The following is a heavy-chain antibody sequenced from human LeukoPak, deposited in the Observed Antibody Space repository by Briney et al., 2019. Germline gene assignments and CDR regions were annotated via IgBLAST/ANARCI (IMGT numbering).Heavy chain of an antibody. CDR1: GYSISSGYY. J-gene: IGHJ3*02. CDR3: AISPLYCSGGSCYESSDAFDI. D-gene: IGHD2-15*01. V-gene: IGHV4-38-2*01. Sequence: PSETLSLTCAVSGYSISSGYYWGWLRQPPGKGLEWIGSIYHSGSTYYNPSLKSRVTISVDTSKNQFSLKLSSVTAADTAVYYCAISPLYCSGGSCYESSDAFDIWGQGTMVTVSS. CDR2: IYHSGST.